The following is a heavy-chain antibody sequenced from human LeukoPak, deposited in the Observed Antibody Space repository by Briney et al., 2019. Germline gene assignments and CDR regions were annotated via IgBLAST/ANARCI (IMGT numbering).Heavy chain of an antibody. CDR3: AKDLGVSYGSVSDAFDI. CDR1: GFTFSSYA. D-gene: IGHD5-18*01. V-gene: IGHV3-23*01. Sequence: PGGSLRLSCAASGFTFSSYAMSWVRQAPGKGLEWVSAISGSGGSTYYADSVKGRFTISRDNSKNTLYLQMNSLRAEDTAVYYCAKDLGVSYGSVSDAFDIWGQGTMVTVSS. J-gene: IGHJ3*02. CDR2: ISGSGGST.